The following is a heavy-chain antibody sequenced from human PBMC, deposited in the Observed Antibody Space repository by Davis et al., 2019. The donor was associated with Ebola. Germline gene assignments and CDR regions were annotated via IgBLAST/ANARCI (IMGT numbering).Heavy chain of an antibody. CDR1: GFTFSSYA. V-gene: IGHV3-23*01. D-gene: IGHD3-10*01. CDR3: TITTVHVDY. CDR2: ISGSGGST. Sequence: GESLKISCAASGFTFSSYAMSWVRQAPGKGLEWISAISGSGGSTYYADSVKGRFTISRDNSKNTLYPQMNSLKTEDTAVYYCTITTVHVDYWGQGTLVTVSS. J-gene: IGHJ4*02.